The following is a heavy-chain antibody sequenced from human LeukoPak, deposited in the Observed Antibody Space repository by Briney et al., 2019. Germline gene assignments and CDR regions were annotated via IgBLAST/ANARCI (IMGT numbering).Heavy chain of an antibody. CDR2: IFPGDSDT. CDR3: ARIGTSVVVAATPVDY. CDR1: GYIFTSYW. J-gene: IGHJ4*02. Sequence: GESLKNSCRGSGYIFTSYWIGWVRQMPGKGVEWVGIIFPGDSDTRYSPSFQGQVSISADKSISTAYLQWSSLKASDTAMYYCARIGTSVVVAATPVDYWGQGTLVTVSS. D-gene: IGHD2-15*01. V-gene: IGHV5-51*03.